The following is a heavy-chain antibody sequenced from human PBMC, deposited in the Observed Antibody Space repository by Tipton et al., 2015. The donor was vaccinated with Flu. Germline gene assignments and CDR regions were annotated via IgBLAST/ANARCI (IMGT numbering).Heavy chain of an antibody. Sequence: LRLSCTVSGGSISSSSYYWGWIRQPPGKGLEWIGSIYYSGSTYYNPSLKSRVTISVDTSKNQFSLKLSSVTAADTAVYYCARYSGNERDYWGQGTLVTVSS. CDR1: GGSISSSSYY. V-gene: IGHV4-39*07. CDR3: ARYSGNERDY. CDR2: IYYSGST. D-gene: IGHD1-26*01. J-gene: IGHJ4*02.